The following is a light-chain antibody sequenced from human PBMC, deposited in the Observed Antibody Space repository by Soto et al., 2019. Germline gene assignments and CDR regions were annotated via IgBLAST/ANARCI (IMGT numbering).Light chain of an antibody. CDR2: DAS. J-gene: IGKJ4*01. CDR1: QSTITY. Sequence: DIQLTQSPSSLSASVGDRVTITCRASQSTITYLNWYQQKPGKAPNLLIYDASSLQGGVPSRFSGSGSGTDFTLTISSLQPEDFATYYCQQSYTIPLTFGGGTKVEIK. CDR3: QQSYTIPLT. V-gene: IGKV1-39*01.